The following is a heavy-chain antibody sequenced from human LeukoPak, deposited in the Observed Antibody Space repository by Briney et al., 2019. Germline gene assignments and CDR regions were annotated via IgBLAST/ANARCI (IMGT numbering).Heavy chain of an antibody. CDR2: IYYSGST. V-gene: IGHV4-59*06. Sequence: PSETLSLTCTVSGGSISSYYWSWIRQHPGKGLEWIGYIYYSGSTYYNPSLKSRVTISVDTSKNQFSLKLSSVTAADTAVYYCARGNYDILTGHRGYFDYWGQGTLVTVSS. D-gene: IGHD3-9*01. CDR3: ARGNYDILTGHRGYFDY. CDR1: GGSISSYY. J-gene: IGHJ4*02.